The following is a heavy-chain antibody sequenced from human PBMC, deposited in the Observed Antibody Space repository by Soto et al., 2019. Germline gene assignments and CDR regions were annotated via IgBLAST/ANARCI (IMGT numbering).Heavy chain of an antibody. CDR1: GFSLSTSGVG. D-gene: IGHD3-22*01. CDR2: IYWDDDK. Sequence: QITLKESGPTLVKPTQTLTLTCTFSGFSLSTSGVGVGWIRQPPGKALEWLALIYWDDDKRYSPSLKSRLTITKDTANTQVVLTMTNMDPLDTATYYCAHSLIGYYYDSSGSNWFDPWGQGTLVTVSS. CDR3: AHSLIGYYYDSSGSNWFDP. V-gene: IGHV2-5*02. J-gene: IGHJ5*02.